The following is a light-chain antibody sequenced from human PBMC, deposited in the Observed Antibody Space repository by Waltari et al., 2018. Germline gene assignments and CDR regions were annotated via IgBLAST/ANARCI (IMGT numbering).Light chain of an antibody. V-gene: IGKV1-5*03. Sequence: DIQMTRSPSTLSASVGDRVTITCRASQSISDWLASYQQKPVKAPKLLIYKASSLESGVPSRFSVSGSGTEFTLTISSLQPDDFATYYCQPYNSYSIMFGQGTRLEIK. CDR3: QPYNSYSIM. J-gene: IGKJ5*01. CDR1: QSISDW. CDR2: KAS.